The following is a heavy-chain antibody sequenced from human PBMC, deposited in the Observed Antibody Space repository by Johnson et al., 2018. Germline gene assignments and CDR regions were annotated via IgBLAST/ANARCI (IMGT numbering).Heavy chain of an antibody. D-gene: IGHD2-8*01. CDR2: INSDGSAT. J-gene: IGHJ3*02. CDR1: GFTFHSYW. Sequence: EVQLVESGGGLVQPGGSLRLSCAASGFTFHSYWMHWVRQVPGEGLVWVSRINSDGSATSDADSVRGRFTISRDNAKNTLYLQMNSLRAEDTAVYYCARYNARGGRAFDIWGQGTMVTVSS. V-gene: IGHV3-74*01. CDR3: ARYNARGGRAFDI.